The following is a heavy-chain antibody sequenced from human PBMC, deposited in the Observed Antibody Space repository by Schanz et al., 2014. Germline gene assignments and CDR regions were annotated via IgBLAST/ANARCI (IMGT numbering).Heavy chain of an antibody. CDR2: ISGSSRTI. CDR1: GFTFRGYA. D-gene: IGHD4-17*01. CDR3: ARKMKLGVYGGKGHDSLDI. J-gene: IGHJ3*02. Sequence: EVQLLESGGGLVQPGGSLRLSCAASGFTFRGYAMSWVRQAPGKGLEWVSYISGSSRTIYYADSMKGRFTVSRDNAENALYLQMNTLRAEDTAVYYCARKMKLGVYGGKGHDSLDIWGQGTMVTVSS. V-gene: IGHV3-48*01.